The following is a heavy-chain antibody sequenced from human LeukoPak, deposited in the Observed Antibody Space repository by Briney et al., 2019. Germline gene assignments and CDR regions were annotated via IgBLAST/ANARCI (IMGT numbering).Heavy chain of an antibody. CDR1: GYTFTSYD. CDR3: AREVGYSYGPLYYYYYGMDV. D-gene: IGHD5-18*01. CDR2: MNPNSGNT. V-gene: IGHV1-8*01. Sequence: ASVKVSCKASGYTFTSYDINWVRQATGQGLEWMGWMNPNSGNTGYAQKFQGRVTMTRNTSISTAYMELSSLRSEDTAVYYCAREVGYSYGPLYYYYYGMDVWGQGTTVTVSS. J-gene: IGHJ6*02.